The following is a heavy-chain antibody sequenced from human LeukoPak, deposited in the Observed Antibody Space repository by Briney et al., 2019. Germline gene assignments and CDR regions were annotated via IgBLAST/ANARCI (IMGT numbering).Heavy chain of an antibody. Sequence: ASVKVSCKASGYTFTSYYMHWVRQAPGQGLEWMGIINPSGGSTSYAQKFQGRVTMTRDTSMSTVYMELSSLRSEDTAVYYCAREADYYDSSGYSYYFDYWGQGTLVTVSS. J-gene: IGHJ4*02. CDR1: GYTFTSYY. CDR3: AREADYYDSSGYSYYFDY. V-gene: IGHV1-46*01. CDR2: INPSGGST. D-gene: IGHD3-22*01.